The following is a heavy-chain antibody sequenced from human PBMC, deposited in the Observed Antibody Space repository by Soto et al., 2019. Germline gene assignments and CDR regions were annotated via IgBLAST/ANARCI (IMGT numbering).Heavy chain of an antibody. J-gene: IGHJ6*02. D-gene: IGHD6-13*01. CDR1: GGTFSDYA. CDR2: IIPVFRST. V-gene: IGHV1-69*01. Sequence: QAQLVQSGAEVKKPGSSVKVSCKTSGGTFSDYALSWVRQAPGQGLEWMGGIIPVFRSTTYAQKLQGRVTITADESTSTAYMELSSLKSEDTAIYYCARALYTTAGTVDYFYGMGVWGQGTTVTVSS. CDR3: ARALYTTAGTVDYFYGMGV.